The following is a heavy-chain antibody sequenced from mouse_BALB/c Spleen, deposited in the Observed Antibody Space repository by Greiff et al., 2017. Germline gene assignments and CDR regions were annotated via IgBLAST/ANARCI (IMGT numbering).Heavy chain of an antibody. V-gene: IGHV3-6*02. J-gene: IGHJ1*01. CDR2: ISYDGSN. CDR1: GYSITSGYY. Sequence: EVKLLESGPGLVKPSQSLSLTCSVTGYSITSGYYWNWIRQFPGNKLEWMGYISYDGSNNYNPSLKNRISITRDTSKNQFFLKLNSVTTEDTATYDCARVGNGNYVWYFDVWGAGTTVTVSS. CDR3: ARVGNGNYVWYFDV. D-gene: IGHD2-1*01.